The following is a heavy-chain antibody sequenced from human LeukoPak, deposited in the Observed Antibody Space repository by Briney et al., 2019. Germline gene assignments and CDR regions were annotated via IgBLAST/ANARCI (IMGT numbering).Heavy chain of an antibody. D-gene: IGHD3-22*01. J-gene: IGHJ4*02. CDR3: ARGARYYYDSSGYQDY. V-gene: IGHV3-33*08. CDR2: IWYDGSNK. CDR1: GFTFSSYG. Sequence: GRSLRLSCAASGFTFSSYGMHWVRQAPGKGLEWVAVIWYDGSNKYYADSVKGRFTISRDNSKNTLYLQMNSLRAEDTAVYYCARGARYYYDSSGYQDYWGQGTLVTVSS.